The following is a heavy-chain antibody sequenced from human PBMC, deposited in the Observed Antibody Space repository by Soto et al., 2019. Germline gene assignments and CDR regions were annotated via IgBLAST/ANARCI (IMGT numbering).Heavy chain of an antibody. CDR1: GFTFTSSA. V-gene: IGHV1-58*01. D-gene: IGHD3-22*01. CDR2: IVVGSGNT. J-gene: IGHJ4*02. Sequence: SVKVSCKASGFTFTSSAVQWVRQARGQRLEWIGWIVVGSGNTNYAQKFQERVTITRDMSTSTAYMELSSLRSEDTAVYYCARRHSHDFYDKDIYVPWGQGTQVTVSS. CDR3: ARRHSHDFYDKDIYVP.